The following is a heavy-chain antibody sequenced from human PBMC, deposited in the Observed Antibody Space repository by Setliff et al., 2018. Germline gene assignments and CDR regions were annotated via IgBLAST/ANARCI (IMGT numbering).Heavy chain of an antibody. J-gene: IGHJ6*03. Sequence: ASVKVSCKASGYTFTSYAMHWVRQAPGQRLEWMGWINAGNGNTKYSQKCQGRVTITRDTSASTAYMELSSLRSEDTAVYYCARDRVPPLFGVGSYYYMDVWGKGTTVTVSS. CDR1: GYTFTSYA. CDR2: INAGNGNT. D-gene: IGHD3-3*01. CDR3: ARDRVPPLFGVGSYYYMDV. V-gene: IGHV1-3*01.